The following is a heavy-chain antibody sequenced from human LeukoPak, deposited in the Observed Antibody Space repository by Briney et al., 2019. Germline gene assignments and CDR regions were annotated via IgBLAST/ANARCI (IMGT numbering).Heavy chain of an antibody. CDR2: IIPILGIA. J-gene: IGHJ4*02. D-gene: IGHD5-18*01. CDR1: GGTSSSYA. CDR3: ARGGGYSPSYPFDY. Sequence: SVKVSCKASGGTSSSYAISWVRQAPGQGLEWMGRIIPILGIANYAQKFQGRVTITADKSTSTAYMELTSLKSDDTAVYYCARGGGYSPSYPFDYWGQGTLVTVSS. V-gene: IGHV1-69*04.